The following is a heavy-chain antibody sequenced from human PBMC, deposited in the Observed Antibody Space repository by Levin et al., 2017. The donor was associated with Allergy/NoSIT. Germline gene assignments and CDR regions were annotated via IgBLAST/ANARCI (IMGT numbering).Heavy chain of an antibody. CDR3: ASVAGYSYGYYFDY. V-gene: IGHV4-30-2*01. D-gene: IGHD5-18*01. J-gene: IGHJ4*02. CDR2: IYLSGST. Sequence: LRLSCAVSGGSISSGGYSWSWIRQPPGKGLEWIGNIYLSGSTNDNPSLKSRVTMSVDRSKNQFSLKLSYVNAADTAVYYCASVAGYSYGYYFDYWGPGTLVTVSS. CDR1: GGSISSGGYS.